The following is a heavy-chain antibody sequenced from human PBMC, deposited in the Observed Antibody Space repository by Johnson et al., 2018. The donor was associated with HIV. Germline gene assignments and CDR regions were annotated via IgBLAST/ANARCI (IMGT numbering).Heavy chain of an antibody. J-gene: IGHJ3*01. Sequence: VQLVESGGVVVQPGGSLRLSCAASGFTFDDYAMHWVRQAPGKGLEWVSGISWNGGTIAYADSVKGRFTISRDNSKNTLYLQMNSLRAEDTAVYYCARGVEMATIGGYYPHAFHVWGQGTMVTVSS. D-gene: IGHD5-24*01. CDR3: ARGVEMATIGGYYPHAFHV. V-gene: IGHV3-9*01. CDR2: ISWNGGTI. CDR1: GFTFDDYA.